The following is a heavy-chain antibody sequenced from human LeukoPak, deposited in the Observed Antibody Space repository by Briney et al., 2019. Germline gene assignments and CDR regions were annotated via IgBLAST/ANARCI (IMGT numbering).Heavy chain of an antibody. CDR2: ISSSSSYI. CDR3: ARQGIYGDYVDYFDY. CDR1: GFTFSSYS. J-gene: IGHJ4*02. V-gene: IGHV3-21*01. D-gene: IGHD4-17*01. Sequence: GGSLRLSCAASGFTFSSYSMNWVRQAPGKGLEWVSSISSSSSYIYYADSVKGRFTISRDNAKNSLYLQMNSLRAEDTAVYYCARQGIYGDYVDYFDYWGQGTQVTVSS.